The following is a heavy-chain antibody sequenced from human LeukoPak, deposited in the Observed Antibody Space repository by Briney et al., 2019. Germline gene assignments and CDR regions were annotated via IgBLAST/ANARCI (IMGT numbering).Heavy chain of an antibody. D-gene: IGHD3-22*01. Sequence: GGSLRLSCVASGFTFSTYDMYWVRQAPGKGLEWVAVISYDGSNKYYADSVKGRFTISRDNSKNTLYLQMNSLRAEDTAVYYCARDKGYYDSSGYDYWGQGTLVTVSS. CDR3: ARDKGYYDSSGYDY. CDR1: GFTFSTYD. V-gene: IGHV3-33*05. J-gene: IGHJ4*02. CDR2: ISYDGSNK.